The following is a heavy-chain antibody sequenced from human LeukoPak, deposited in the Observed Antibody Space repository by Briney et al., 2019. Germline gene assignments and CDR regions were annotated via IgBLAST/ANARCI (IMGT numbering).Heavy chain of an antibody. CDR2: ISSSSSIM. J-gene: IGHJ3*01. V-gene: IGHV3-48*01. Sequence: GGSLRLSCAASGFTFSSYSMNWARQAPGKGLEWVSYISSSSSIMYYADSVKGRFTISRDNAKNSLYLQMNSLRAEDTAVYYCAKVYRAHGDYHAFDVWGQGTMVTVSS. D-gene: IGHD4-17*01. CDR1: GFTFSSYS. CDR3: AKVYRAHGDYHAFDV.